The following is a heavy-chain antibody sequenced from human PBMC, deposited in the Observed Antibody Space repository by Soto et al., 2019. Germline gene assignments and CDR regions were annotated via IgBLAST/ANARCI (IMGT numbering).Heavy chain of an antibody. D-gene: IGHD2-15*01. CDR3: TTMDIVVVVAAPADNWFDP. Sequence: GGSLRLSCAASGFTFSGSAMHWVRQASGKGLEWVGHIRSKANSYATAYAASVKGRFTISRDDSKNTAYLQMNSLKTEDTAVYYCTTMDIVVVVAAPADNWFDPWGQGTLVTVSS. CDR2: IRSKANSYAT. J-gene: IGHJ5*02. CDR1: GFTFSGSA. V-gene: IGHV3-73*01.